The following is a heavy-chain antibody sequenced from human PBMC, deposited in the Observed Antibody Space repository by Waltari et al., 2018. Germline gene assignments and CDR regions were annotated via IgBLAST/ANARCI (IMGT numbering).Heavy chain of an antibody. V-gene: IGHV3-48*03. CDR3: ARVGPGSGYGGIVNAFDI. Sequence: EVQLVESGGGLVQPGGSLRLSCAASGFIFSRYEMNWVRQAPGKGLEWLSYISSSVSTTYYADSVKGRFTIARDDAKNSLYLQMNSLRAEDTAVYYCARVGPGSGYGGIVNAFDIWGLGTMVTVSS. CDR1: GFIFSRYE. J-gene: IGHJ3*02. CDR2: ISSSVSTT. D-gene: IGHD3-3*01.